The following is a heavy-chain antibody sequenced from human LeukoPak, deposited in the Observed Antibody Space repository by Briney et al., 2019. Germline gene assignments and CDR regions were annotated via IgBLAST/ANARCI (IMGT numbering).Heavy chain of an antibody. D-gene: IGHD6-6*01. J-gene: IGHJ5*02. CDR2: MNPNSGNT. V-gene: IGHV1-8*01. CDR1: GYTFTSYD. Sequence: ASVKVSCKASGYTFTSYDINWVRQAPGQGLEWMGWMNPNSGNTGYAQKFQGRVTMTRNTSISTAYMELSSLRSEDTAVYYCARDAGGPYINSSEWFDPWGQGTLVTVSS. CDR3: ARDAGGPYINSSEWFDP.